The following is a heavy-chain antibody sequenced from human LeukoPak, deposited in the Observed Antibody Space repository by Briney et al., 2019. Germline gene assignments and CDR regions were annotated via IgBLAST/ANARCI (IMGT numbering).Heavy chain of an antibody. CDR1: GFTFSSYW. D-gene: IGHD5-24*01. CDR2: IESNGLT. V-gene: IGHV3-74*01. J-gene: IGHJ4*02. Sequence: GGSLRLSCEASGFTFSSYWMHWVRQIPGKGLMWVSRIESNGLTLYADSVRDRFTISRDNAKNSLYLQMNSLRAEDTAVYYCARDYRGGSTGYFDYWGQGTLVTVSS. CDR3: ARDYRGGSTGYFDY.